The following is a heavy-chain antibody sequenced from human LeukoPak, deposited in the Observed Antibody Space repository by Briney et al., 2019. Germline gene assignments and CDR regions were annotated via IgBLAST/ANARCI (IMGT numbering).Heavy chain of an antibody. V-gene: IGHV4-39*02. J-gene: IGHJ4*02. Sequence: SETLSLTCTVSGDSVSSPSHHWAWIRQPPGKGLDWIASIYYTGNTYSNPSLKSRLSISIVASKNYFSRKLSSVTAADTAVYFCTRDVTSTSGDWGRGPLVTVSS. CDR1: GDSVSSPSHH. D-gene: IGHD1-1*01. CDR3: TRDVTSTSGD. CDR2: IYYTGNT.